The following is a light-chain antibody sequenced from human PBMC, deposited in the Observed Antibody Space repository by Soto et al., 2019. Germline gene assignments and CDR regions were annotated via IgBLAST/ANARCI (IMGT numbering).Light chain of an antibody. CDR3: QQYNNWPRKT. CDR1: QSVSSSY. Sequence: EIVLTQSPGTLSLSPGERATLSCRASQSVSSSYLAWYQQKPGQPPRLLVFGASTRATGIPARFSGSGSGTEFTLTISSLQSEDFAVYYCQQYNNWPRKTFGQGTKVDIK. V-gene: IGKV3-15*01. J-gene: IGKJ1*01. CDR2: GAS.